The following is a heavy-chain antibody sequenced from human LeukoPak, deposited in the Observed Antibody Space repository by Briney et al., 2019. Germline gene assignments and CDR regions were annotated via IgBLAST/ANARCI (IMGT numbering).Heavy chain of an antibody. CDR2: ISAYNGNT. J-gene: IGHJ4*02. D-gene: IGHD3-16*01. CDR3: ARWGSYFDY. Sequence: ASVKVSCKASGYTFTSYGISWVRQAPGQGLEWMGWISAYNGNTNYAQKFQGRVTMTRDTSTSTVYMELSSLRSEDTAVYYCARWGSYFDYWGQGTLVTVSS. V-gene: IGHV1-18*04. CDR1: GYTFTSYG.